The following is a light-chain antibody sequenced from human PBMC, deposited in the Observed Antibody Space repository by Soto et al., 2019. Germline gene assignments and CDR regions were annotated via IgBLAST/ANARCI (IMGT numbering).Light chain of an antibody. CDR1: SSNIGAGYD. CDR3: QSYDSSLSAFYV. CDR2: GNS. Sequence: QSVLTQPPSVSGAPGQRVTISCTGSSSNIGAGYDVHWYQQLPGTAPKLLIYGNSNRPSGVPDRFSGSKSGTSASLAITGLQAEDEADYYCQSYDSSLSAFYVFGTGTKLPS. J-gene: IGLJ1*01. V-gene: IGLV1-40*01.